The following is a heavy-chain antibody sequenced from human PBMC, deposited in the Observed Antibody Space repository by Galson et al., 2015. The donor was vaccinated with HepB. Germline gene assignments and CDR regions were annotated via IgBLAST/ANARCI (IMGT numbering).Heavy chain of an antibody. J-gene: IGHJ4*02. CDR1: GFTFSSYG. Sequence: SLRLSCAASGFTFSSYGMHWVRQAPGKGLEWVAVISYDGSNKYYADSVKGRFTISRDNSKNTLYLRMNSLRAEDTAVYYCAKGPDSSVDYWGQGTLVTVSS. V-gene: IGHV3-30*18. D-gene: IGHD6-6*01. CDR2: ISYDGSNK. CDR3: AKGPDSSVDY.